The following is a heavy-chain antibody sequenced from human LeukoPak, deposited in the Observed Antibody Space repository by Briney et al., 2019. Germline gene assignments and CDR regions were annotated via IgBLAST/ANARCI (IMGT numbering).Heavy chain of an antibody. D-gene: IGHD3-10*01. CDR1: GFTFSSYG. CDR2: ISYDGSNK. CDR3: AKGKGYVGAFDY. Sequence: GGSLRLSCAASGFTFSSYGMHWVRQAPGKGLEWVAVISYDGSNKYYADSVKGRFTISRDNSKNTLYLQMNSLRAEDTAVYYCAKGKGYVGAFDYWGQGTLVTVSS. J-gene: IGHJ4*02. V-gene: IGHV3-30*18.